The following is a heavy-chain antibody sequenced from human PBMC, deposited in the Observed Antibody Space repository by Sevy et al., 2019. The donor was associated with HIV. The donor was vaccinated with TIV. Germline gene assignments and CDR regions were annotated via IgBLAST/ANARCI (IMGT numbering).Heavy chain of an antibody. J-gene: IGHJ4*02. CDR2: INAGNGNT. D-gene: IGHD2-15*01. Sequence: ASVKVSCKASGYTFTSYAMHWVRQAPGQRLEWMGWINAGNGNTKYSQKFQGRVTITRDTSAGTAYMELSSLRSEDTAVYYCARDYRDCSGGSCYSYYWGQGTLVTVSS. CDR1: GYTFTSYA. CDR3: ARDYRDCSGGSCYSYY. V-gene: IGHV1-3*01.